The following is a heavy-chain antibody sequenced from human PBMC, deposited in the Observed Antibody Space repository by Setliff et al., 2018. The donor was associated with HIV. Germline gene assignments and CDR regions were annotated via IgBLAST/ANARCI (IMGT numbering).Heavy chain of an antibody. D-gene: IGHD1-26*01. Sequence: CTVSGGSIIYTSYYWGWIRQPPGKGLEWIGSIYYSGSVYYNPSLKSRVTISVDTTKNQFSLKVKSVTAADTAVYYCAKSIVGGTTHAFDLWGQGTMVTVSS. CDR1: GGSIIYTSYY. CDR2: IYYSGSV. CDR3: AKSIVGGTTHAFDL. V-gene: IGHV4-39*07. J-gene: IGHJ3*01.